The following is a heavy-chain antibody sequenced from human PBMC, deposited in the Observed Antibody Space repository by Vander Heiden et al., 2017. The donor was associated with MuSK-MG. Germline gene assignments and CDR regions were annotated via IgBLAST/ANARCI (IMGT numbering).Heavy chain of an antibody. Sequence: QMQLVQSGPEVKKPGTSVKVSCKASGFTFTSSAVQWVRQARGQRLEWIGWIVVGSGNTNYAQKFQERVTITRDMSTSTAYMELSSLRSEDTAVYYCAAGWSSSWYSYGMDVWGQGTTVTVSS. CDR1: GFTFTSSA. CDR2: IVVGSGNT. D-gene: IGHD6-13*01. J-gene: IGHJ6*02. CDR3: AAGWSSSWYSYGMDV. V-gene: IGHV1-58*01.